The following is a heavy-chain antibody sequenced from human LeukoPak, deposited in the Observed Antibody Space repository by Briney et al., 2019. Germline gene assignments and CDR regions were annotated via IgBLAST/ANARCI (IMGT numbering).Heavy chain of an antibody. D-gene: IGHD3-3*01. J-gene: IGHJ4*02. CDR3: AKVDEVTIFGVVIPKAYYFDY. V-gene: IGHV3-23*01. CDR1: GFTFSSYS. CDR2: ISGSGGST. Sequence: GGSLRLSCAASGFTFSSYSMNWVRRAPGKGLEWVSAISGSGGSTYYADSVKGRFTISRDNSKNTLYLQMNSLRAEDTAVYYCAKVDEVTIFGVVIPKAYYFDYWGQGTLVTVSP.